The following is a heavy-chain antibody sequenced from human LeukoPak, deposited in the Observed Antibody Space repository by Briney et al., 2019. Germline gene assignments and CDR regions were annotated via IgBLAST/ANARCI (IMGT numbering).Heavy chain of an antibody. CDR2: INHSGST. Sequence: SETLSLTCAVYGGSFSGYYWSWIRQPPGKGLEWIGEINHSGSTNYNPSLKSRVTISVDTSKNQFSLKLSSVTAADTAVYYCARIAAKTVDYWGQGILVTVSS. CDR3: ARIAAKTVDY. J-gene: IGHJ4*02. D-gene: IGHD2-15*01. V-gene: IGHV4-34*01. CDR1: GGSFSGYY.